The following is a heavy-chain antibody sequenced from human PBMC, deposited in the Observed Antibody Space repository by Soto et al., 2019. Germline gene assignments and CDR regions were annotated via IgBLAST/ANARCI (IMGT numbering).Heavy chain of an antibody. Sequence: EVQLVETGGGLIQPGGSLRLSCAASGFTVSSNYMSWVRQAPGKGLEGVSVIYSGGSTYYADSVKGRVTISRDNSKNTLYLQMNSLRAEDTAVYYCATPAGAADGTDRYFQHWGQGTLVTVSS. CDR3: ATPAGAADGTDRYFQH. J-gene: IGHJ1*01. CDR1: GFTVSSNY. CDR2: IYSGGST. D-gene: IGHD6-13*01. V-gene: IGHV3-53*02.